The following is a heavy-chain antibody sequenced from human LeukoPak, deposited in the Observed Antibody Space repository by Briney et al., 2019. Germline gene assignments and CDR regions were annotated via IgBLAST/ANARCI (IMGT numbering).Heavy chain of an antibody. J-gene: IGHJ4*02. CDR3: AKWGYYYDSSGYYYVPYFDY. CDR1: GFTFSSYA. V-gene: IGHV3-23*01. CDR2: ISGSGGST. D-gene: IGHD3-22*01. Sequence: GGSLRLSCAASGFTFSSYAMSWVRQAPGKELEWVSAISGSGGSTYYADSVKGRFTISRDNSKNTLYLQMNSLRAEDTAVYYCAKWGYYYDSSGYYYVPYFDYWGQGTLVTVSS.